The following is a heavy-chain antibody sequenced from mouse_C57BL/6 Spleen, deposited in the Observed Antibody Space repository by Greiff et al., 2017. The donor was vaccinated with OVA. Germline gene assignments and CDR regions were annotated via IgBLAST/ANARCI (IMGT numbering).Heavy chain of an antibody. J-gene: IGHJ3*01. V-gene: IGHV1-47*01. D-gene: IGHD2-4*01. CDR1: GYTFTTYP. Sequence: QVQLKQSGAELVKPGASVKMSCKASGYTFTTYPIEWMKQNHGKSLEWIGNFHPYNDDTKYNEKFKGKATLTVEKSSSTVYLELSRLPSDDSAVSYGARRGYDDNDWFAYWGKGTMVTVSA. CDR3: ARRGYDDNDWFAY. CDR2: FHPYNDDT.